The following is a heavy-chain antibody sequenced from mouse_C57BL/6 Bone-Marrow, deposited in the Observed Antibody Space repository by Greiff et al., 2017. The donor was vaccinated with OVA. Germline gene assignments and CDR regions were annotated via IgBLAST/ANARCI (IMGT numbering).Heavy chain of an antibody. J-gene: IGHJ3*01. CDR3: ARGHYAPCAY. CDR1: GYTFTSYW. V-gene: IGHV1-55*01. D-gene: IGHD1-1*02. Sequence: QVQLQQPGAELVKPGASVTMSCKASGYTFTSYWITWVKRRPGQGLEWIGDIYPGSGSTNYNEKSKSKATLTVDTSSSTAYMQLSSLTSEVSAVYYCARGHYAPCAYWGQGNLVTGAA. CDR2: IYPGSGST.